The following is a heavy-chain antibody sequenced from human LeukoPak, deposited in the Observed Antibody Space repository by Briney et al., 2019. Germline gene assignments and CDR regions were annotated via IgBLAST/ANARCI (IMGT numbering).Heavy chain of an antibody. CDR3: ASAAHSGYFYYYYAMDV. J-gene: IGHJ6*04. CDR2: IKQDGSEK. CDR1: GFTFSSYW. D-gene: IGHD5-12*01. V-gene: IGHV3-7*03. Sequence: GGSLRRSCAASGFTFSSYWMSWVRQAPGKGLEWVANIKQDGSEKYYVDSVKGRFTISRDNAKNSLYLQMNSLRAEDTAVYYCASAAHSGYFYYYYAMDVWGKGTTVTVSS.